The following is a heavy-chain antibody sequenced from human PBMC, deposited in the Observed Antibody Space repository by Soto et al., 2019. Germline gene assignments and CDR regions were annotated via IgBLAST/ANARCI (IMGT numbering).Heavy chain of an antibody. J-gene: IGHJ4*02. V-gene: IGHV1-46*01. CDR1: GYTFTSYY. Sequence: ASVKVSCKASGYTFTSYYMHWVRQAPGQGLEWMGIINPSGGSTSYAQKFQGRVTMTRDTSTSTVYMEPSSLRSEDTAVYYCARVTSRGYAKDYWGQGTLVTVSS. D-gene: IGHD5-12*01. CDR3: ARVTSRGYAKDY. CDR2: INPSGGST.